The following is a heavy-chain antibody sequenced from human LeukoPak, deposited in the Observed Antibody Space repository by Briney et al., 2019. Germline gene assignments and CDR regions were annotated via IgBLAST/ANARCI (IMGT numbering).Heavy chain of an antibody. V-gene: IGHV4-4*07. CDR2: FHASGSI. CDR3: ARAIAGAYFDY. CDR1: GGSITNYY. D-gene: IGHD1-14*01. J-gene: IGHJ4*02. Sequence: SETLPLTCSASGGSITNYYWSWVRQPAGKGLEWIGSFHASGSINYRPSLKSRVTMTVDTSKNQFSLKLSSVTAAETAVYYCARAIAGAYFDYWGQGTLVTVSS.